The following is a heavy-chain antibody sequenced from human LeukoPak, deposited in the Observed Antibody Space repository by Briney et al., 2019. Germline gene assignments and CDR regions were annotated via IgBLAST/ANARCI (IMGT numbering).Heavy chain of an antibody. D-gene: IGHD3-10*01. V-gene: IGHV3-11*04. Sequence: GGSLRLSCAPSGFSFSDHYMTWIRQALGKGGECISYISGSSSTIYFAKSVKGRFTISRDNAKNSLYLQRNSLRADDTALYYCVRERGGATYRLFDLWGQGTMVAVSS. CDR3: VRERGGATYRLFDL. CDR1: GFSFSDHY. CDR2: ISGSSSTI. J-gene: IGHJ5*02.